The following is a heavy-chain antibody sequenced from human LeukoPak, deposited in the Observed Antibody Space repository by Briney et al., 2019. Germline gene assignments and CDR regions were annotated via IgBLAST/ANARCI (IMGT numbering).Heavy chain of an antibody. D-gene: IGHD3-3*01. CDR1: GFTFSSYS. V-gene: IGHV3-21*01. J-gene: IGHJ3*02. CDR2: ISSSSSYI. Sequence: GGSLRLSCAASGFTFSSYSMNWVRQAPGKGLEWVSSISSSSSYIYYADSVKGRFTISRDNAKNSLYLQMNSLRAGDTAVYYCASTRITIFGVVTDAFDIWGQGTMVTVPS. CDR3: ASTRITIFGVVTDAFDI.